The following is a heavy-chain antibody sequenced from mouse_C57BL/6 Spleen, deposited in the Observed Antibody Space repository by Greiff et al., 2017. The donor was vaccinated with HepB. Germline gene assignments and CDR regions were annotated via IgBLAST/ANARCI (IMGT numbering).Heavy chain of an antibody. CDR1: GYTFTDYE. Sequence: VQLQQSGAELVRPGASVTLSCKASGYTFTDYEMHWVKQTPVHGLEWIGAIDPETGGTAYNQKFKGKAILTADKSSSTAYMELRSLTSEDSAVYYCTHRVYYFDYWGQGTTLTVSS. CDR3: THRVYYFDY. CDR2: IDPETGGT. J-gene: IGHJ2*01. V-gene: IGHV1-15*01.